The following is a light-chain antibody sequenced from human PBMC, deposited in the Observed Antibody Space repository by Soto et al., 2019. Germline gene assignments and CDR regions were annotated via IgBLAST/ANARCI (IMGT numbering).Light chain of an antibody. CDR1: QSISNH. CDR2: AAS. V-gene: IGKV1-39*01. CDR3: QQSYSSPPT. Sequence: DIQMTQSPSSLSSSVEDIFIITCRSSQSISNHLNWYQQKPWKAPKLLIFAASSLQSGVPSRFSGSRSGPDFTLTISSLQPEDFATYYCQQSYSSPPTFGQGTKVDIK. J-gene: IGKJ1*01.